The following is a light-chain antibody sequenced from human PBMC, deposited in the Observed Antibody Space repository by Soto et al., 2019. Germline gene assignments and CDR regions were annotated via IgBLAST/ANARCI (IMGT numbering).Light chain of an antibody. CDR3: QQYNSWPRT. Sequence: EIVMTQSPATLSVSPGERATLSCRASQSVGSNLAWYQQTPGQAPRLLIYGPSTRATGNPARFSGSGSGTEFTLTISSLQSEDFAVYYCQQYNSWPRTFGQGTKVEIK. V-gene: IGKV3-15*01. CDR1: QSVGSN. J-gene: IGKJ1*01. CDR2: GPS.